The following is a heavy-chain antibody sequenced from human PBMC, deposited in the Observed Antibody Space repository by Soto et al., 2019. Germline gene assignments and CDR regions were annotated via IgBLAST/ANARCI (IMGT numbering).Heavy chain of an antibody. Sequence: SETLSLTCTVSGGSLSPNYWTWIRQPPGKGLEWIAYIYYSGTATYNPSLNSRVAISLDLSKNQISLTLSSVTAADTAVYFCVSRPIFGFPYGPFDYWGQGALVTVSS. CDR1: GGSLSPNY. CDR3: VSRPIFGFPYGPFDY. J-gene: IGHJ4*02. D-gene: IGHD3-10*01. CDR2: IYYSGTA. V-gene: IGHV4-59*08.